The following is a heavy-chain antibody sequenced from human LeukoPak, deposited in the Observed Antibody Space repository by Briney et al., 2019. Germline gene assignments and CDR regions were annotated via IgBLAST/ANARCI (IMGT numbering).Heavy chain of an antibody. CDR2: ISGSGGST. Sequence: GGSLRLSCAASGFTFSSYAMSWVRQAPGKGLEWVSAISGSGGSTYYADSVKGRFTISRDNSKNTLYLQMNSLKTEDTAVYYCTTTTRFGLYFDYWGQGTLVTVSS. D-gene: IGHD3-10*01. CDR3: TTTTRFGLYFDY. CDR1: GFTFSSYA. J-gene: IGHJ4*02. V-gene: IGHV3-23*01.